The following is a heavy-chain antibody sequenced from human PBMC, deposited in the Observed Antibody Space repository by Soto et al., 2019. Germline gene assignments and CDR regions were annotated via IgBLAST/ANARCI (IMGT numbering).Heavy chain of an antibody. CDR1: GVSVSSNTYH. V-gene: IGHV4-61*01. D-gene: IGHD7-27*01. J-gene: IGHJ4*02. CDR3: AVYNEWGAGDGY. CDR2: QRGNT. Sequence: QVQLQESGPGMVKPSETLSLTCAVSGVSVSSNTYHWTWIRQPPGKGLEWIGQRGNTNDNPSLKSRITISVDTSKNQFSLSLRSVTAADTAIYYCAVYNEWGAGDGYWGQGTLVTVSA.